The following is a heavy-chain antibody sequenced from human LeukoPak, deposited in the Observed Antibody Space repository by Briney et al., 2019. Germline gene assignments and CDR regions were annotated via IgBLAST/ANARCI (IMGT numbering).Heavy chain of an antibody. J-gene: IGHJ4*02. CDR2: ISASGGTT. CDR3: AKDRDGGTNTRAKGFDY. CDR1: GLTFSSFA. D-gene: IGHD1-7*01. Sequence: GGSLRLACAASGLTFSSFAMSWVRQAPGKGLEWVSAISASGGTTYSADSVRGRFTISRDNSKNTLYLQVNSLRVEDTAVYYCAKDRDGGTNTRAKGFDYWGQGTLVTVFS. V-gene: IGHV3-23*01.